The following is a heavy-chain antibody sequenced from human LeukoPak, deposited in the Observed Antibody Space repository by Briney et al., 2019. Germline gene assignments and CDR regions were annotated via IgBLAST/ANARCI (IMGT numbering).Heavy chain of an antibody. CDR2: IIPIFGTA. V-gene: IGHV1-69*13. CDR3: ASLQTYYYDSSGYSYFDY. D-gene: IGHD3-22*01. CDR1: GYTFTSYG. Sequence: SVKVSCKASGYTFTSYGISWVRQAPGQGLEWMGGIIPIFGTANYAQKFQGRVMITADESTSTAYMELSSLRSEDTAVYYCASLQTYYYDSSGYSYFDYWGQGTLVTVSS. J-gene: IGHJ4*02.